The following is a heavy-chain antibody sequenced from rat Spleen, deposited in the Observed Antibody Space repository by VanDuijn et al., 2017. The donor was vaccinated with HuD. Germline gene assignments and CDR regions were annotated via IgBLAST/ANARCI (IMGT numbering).Heavy chain of an antibody. CDR1: GFSLTGNN. CDR2: MRYDGDT. J-gene: IGHJ4*01. V-gene: IGHV2-63*01. CDR3: TSSHYFAKGYYVMDA. D-gene: IGHD1-1*01. Sequence: QVQLKESGPGLVQPSQTLSLTCTVSGFSLTGNNVHWVRQPPGKGLEWMGRMRYDGDTSYNSALKSRLSISRDTSKNQVFLKMNSLQTDDTGTYYCTSSHYFAKGYYVMDAWGQGASVTVSS.